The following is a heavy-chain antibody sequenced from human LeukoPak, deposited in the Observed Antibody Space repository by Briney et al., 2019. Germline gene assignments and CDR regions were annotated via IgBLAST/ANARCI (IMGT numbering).Heavy chain of an antibody. CDR3: ATILLGYCSSTSCYLLGYFDY. V-gene: IGHV1-69*13. CDR1: GYTFTSYG. Sequence: SVKVSCKASGYTFTSYGISWVRQAPGQGLEWMGGIIPIFGTANYAQKFQGRVTITADESTSTAYMELSSLRSEDTAVYYCATILLGYCSSTSCYLLGYFDYWGQGTLVTVSS. D-gene: IGHD2-2*01. CDR2: IIPIFGTA. J-gene: IGHJ4*02.